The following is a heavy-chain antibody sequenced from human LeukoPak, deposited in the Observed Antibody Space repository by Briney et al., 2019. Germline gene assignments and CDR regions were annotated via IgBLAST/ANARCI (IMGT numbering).Heavy chain of an antibody. Sequence: ASVKVSCKASGYTFTGYYMHWVRQAPGQGLEWMGWINPNSGGTNYAQKFQGRVTMTRDTSTSTVYMELSSLRSEDTAVYYCARGFALRYFDWLPSFDYWGQGTLVTVSS. J-gene: IGHJ4*02. V-gene: IGHV1-2*02. CDR3: ARGFALRYFDWLPSFDY. D-gene: IGHD3-9*01. CDR1: GYTFTGYY. CDR2: INPNSGGT.